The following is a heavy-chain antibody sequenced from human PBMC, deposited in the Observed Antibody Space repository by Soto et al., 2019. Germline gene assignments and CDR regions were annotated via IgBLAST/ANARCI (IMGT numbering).Heavy chain of an antibody. CDR2: IYIGGSN. V-gene: IGHV4-4*07. Sequence: SETLSLTCAVSGASISDYYWTWIRQPAGSGLEWIGRIYIGGSNNYNPSLASQVTMSVDTSKNQFSLRLTSVTAADTAVYYCARDGIVATSYGMDVWGQGTTVTVSS. CDR1: GASISDYY. CDR3: ARDGIVATSYGMDV. D-gene: IGHD5-12*01. J-gene: IGHJ6*02.